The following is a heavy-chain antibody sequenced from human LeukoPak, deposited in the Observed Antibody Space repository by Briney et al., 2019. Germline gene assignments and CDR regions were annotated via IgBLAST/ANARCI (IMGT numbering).Heavy chain of an antibody. CDR3: ARDRAYDFWSGYLAGYYYYGMDV. CDR2: INPNSGGT. D-gene: IGHD3-3*01. V-gene: IGHV1-2*02. Sequence: ASVKVSCKATVYTFTGYYMHWVRQAPGQGLEWMGWINPNSGGTNYAQKFQGRVTMTRDTSISTAYMELSRLRSDDTAVYYCARDRAYDFWSGYLAGYYYYGMDVWGQGTTVTVSS. CDR1: VYTFTGYY. J-gene: IGHJ6*02.